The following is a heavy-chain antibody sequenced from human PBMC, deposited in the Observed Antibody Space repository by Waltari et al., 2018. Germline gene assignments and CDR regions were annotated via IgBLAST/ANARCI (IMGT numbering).Heavy chain of an antibody. D-gene: IGHD4-17*01. V-gene: IGHV4-39*01. CDR3: ARLEGVTTPIDY. CDR1: GGSIRSSSYY. Sequence: QLQLQESGPGLVKPSETLSLTCTVSGGSIRSSSYYRGWIRQPPGKGLEWIGSIYSSGSTYYNPSLKSRVTISVDTSKNQFSLKLSSVTAADTAVYYCARLEGVTTPIDYWGQGTLVTVSS. J-gene: IGHJ4*02. CDR2: IYSSGST.